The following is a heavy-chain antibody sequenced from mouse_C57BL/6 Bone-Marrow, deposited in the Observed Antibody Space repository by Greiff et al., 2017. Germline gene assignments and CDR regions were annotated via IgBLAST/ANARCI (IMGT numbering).Heavy chain of an antibody. CDR2: IYPYNGVS. Sequence: VQLKESGPELVKPGASVKISCKASGYSFTGYYMHWVKQSHGNILDWIGYIYPYNGVSSYNQKFKGKATLTVDKSSSTAYMELRSLTYEDSAVYYCARSLITTVVAKGYFDVWGTGTTVTVSS. CDR3: ARSLITTVVAKGYFDV. D-gene: IGHD1-1*01. V-gene: IGHV1-31*01. J-gene: IGHJ1*03. CDR1: GYSFTGYY.